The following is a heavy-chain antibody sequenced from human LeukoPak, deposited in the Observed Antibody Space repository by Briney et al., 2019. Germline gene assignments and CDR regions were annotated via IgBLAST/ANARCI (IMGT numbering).Heavy chain of an antibody. CDR1: GGSFSGYY. Sequence: PSETLSLTCAVYGGSFSGYYWSWIRQPPGKGLEWFAYIYYSGSTNYNPSLKSRVAISVDTSKNHFSLKLSSVTAADTAVYYCTRHRGSGFDYWGQGTLVTVSS. D-gene: IGHD6-19*01. J-gene: IGHJ4*02. V-gene: IGHV4-59*08. CDR2: IYYSGST. CDR3: TRHRGSGFDY.